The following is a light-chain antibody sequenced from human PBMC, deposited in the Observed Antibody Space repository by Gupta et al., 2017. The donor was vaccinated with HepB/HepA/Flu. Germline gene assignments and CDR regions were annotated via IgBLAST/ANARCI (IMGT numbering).Light chain of an antibody. CDR2: DAS. CDR1: QNINSK. Sequence: EIVMTQSPATLSVSPGERATLSCRASQNINSKLAWYQQKPGQAPRLLVYDASTRATGVPPRFSGSGSGTEFTLTISNLQSEDFVIYYCQHDHTCPFAFGHGTKVDIK. J-gene: IGKJ3*01. CDR3: QHDHTCPFA. V-gene: IGKV3-15*01.